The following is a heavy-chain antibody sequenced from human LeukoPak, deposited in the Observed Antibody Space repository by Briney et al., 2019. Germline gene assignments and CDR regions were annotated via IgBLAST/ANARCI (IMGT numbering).Heavy chain of an antibody. CDR1: GGSFSVYY. V-gene: IGHV4-34*01. CDR3: ARGFASSGYYYYYYYMDV. Sequence: SETLSLTCAVYGGSFSVYYWSWIRQPPGKGLEWIGEINHSGSTNYNPSLKSRVTVSVDTSKNQFSLKLSSVTAADTAVYYCARGFASSGYYYYYYYMDVWGKGTTVTVSS. CDR2: INHSGST. J-gene: IGHJ6*03. D-gene: IGHD3-22*01.